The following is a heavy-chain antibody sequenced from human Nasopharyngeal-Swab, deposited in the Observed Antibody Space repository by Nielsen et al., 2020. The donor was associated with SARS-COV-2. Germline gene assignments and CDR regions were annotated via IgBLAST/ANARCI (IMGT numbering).Heavy chain of an antibody. J-gene: IGHJ4*02. D-gene: IGHD3-10*01. CDR1: GASVSSGTYY. Sequence: SETLSLTCTVSGASVSSGTYYWSWTRQPPGKGLEWIGYIYYSGNTHYNPSLESRVTMSVDTSNNQFSLILSSVTAADTAVYYCARDRGDLRKYYFDYWGRGTLVTVSS. V-gene: IGHV4-61*01. CDR3: ARDRGDLRKYYFDY. CDR2: IYYSGNT.